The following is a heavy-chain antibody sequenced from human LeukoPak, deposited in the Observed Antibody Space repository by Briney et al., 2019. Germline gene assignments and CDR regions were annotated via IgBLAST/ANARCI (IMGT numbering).Heavy chain of an antibody. V-gene: IGHV4-59*01. CDR3: AREPGFDSSGYLNWFDP. CDR1: GGSISSYY. D-gene: IGHD3-22*01. CDR2: ISYSGST. Sequence: SETLSLTCTVSGGSISSYYWSWIRQPPGKGLEWISCISYSGSTKYNPSLKSRVTISVDTSKNQLSLKLSSVTAADTAVYYCAREPGFDSSGYLNWFDPWGQGTLVTVSS. J-gene: IGHJ5*02.